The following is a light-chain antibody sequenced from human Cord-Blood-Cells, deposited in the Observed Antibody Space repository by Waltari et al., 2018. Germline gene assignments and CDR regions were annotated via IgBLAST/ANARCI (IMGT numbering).Light chain of an antibody. V-gene: IGLV2-23*01. CDR3: CAYAGSSTYV. Sequence: QSALTQPASVSGSPGQSITISCTGTSSDVGSYNLVSWYQQHPGKAPKLMIYEGSTRASGVSNRFSGCKSGNTASLTISGLQAEDEADYYCCAYAGSSTYVFGTGTKVTVL. J-gene: IGLJ1*01. CDR1: SSDVGSYNL. CDR2: EGS.